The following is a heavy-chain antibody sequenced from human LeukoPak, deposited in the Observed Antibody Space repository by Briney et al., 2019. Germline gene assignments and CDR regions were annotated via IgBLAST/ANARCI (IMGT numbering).Heavy chain of an antibody. J-gene: IGHJ3*01. CDR2: IRWDGGEI. CDR3: AKATSSGWGYAFDV. CDR1: GFTFHDYT. D-gene: IGHD6-19*01. V-gene: IGHV3-43*01. Sequence: GGSLRLSCAGSGFTFHDYTMHWVRQPPGKGIEWVSLIRWDGGEIHYADSLKGRFTISRDNSKNSLFLQMNSLGIEDTALYYCAKATSSGWGYAFDVWGRGTMVTVSA.